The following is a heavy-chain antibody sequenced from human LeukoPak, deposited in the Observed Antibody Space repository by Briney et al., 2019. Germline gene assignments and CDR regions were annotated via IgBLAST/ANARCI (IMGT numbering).Heavy chain of an antibody. CDR1: GGSISSSSYY. Sequence: KPSETLSLTCTVSGGSISSSSYYWGWIRQPPGKGLEWIGSIYYSGSTYYNPSLKSRVTISVDTSKNQFSLKLSSVTAADTAVYYCARGQKVGATRAFDIWGQGTMVTVSS. D-gene: IGHD1-26*01. CDR3: ARGQKVGATRAFDI. J-gene: IGHJ3*02. V-gene: IGHV4-39*07. CDR2: IYYSGST.